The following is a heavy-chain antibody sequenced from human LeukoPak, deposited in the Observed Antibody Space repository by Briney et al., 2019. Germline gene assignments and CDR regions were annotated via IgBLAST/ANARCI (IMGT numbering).Heavy chain of an antibody. CDR2: IYYSGST. V-gene: IGHV4-59*01. CDR1: GGPISSYY. J-gene: IGHJ4*02. CDR3: ASWERGYFDY. Sequence: SETLSLTCTVSGGPISSYYWSWIRQPPGKGLEWIGYIYYSGSTNYNPSLKSRVTISVDTSKNQFSLKLSSVTAADTAVYYCASWERGYFDYWGQGTLVTVSS. D-gene: IGHD1-26*01.